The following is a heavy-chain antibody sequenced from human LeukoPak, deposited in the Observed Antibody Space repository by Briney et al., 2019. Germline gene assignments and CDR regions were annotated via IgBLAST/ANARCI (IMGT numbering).Heavy chain of an antibody. Sequence: GGSLRLSCVASGFTFDDYAMHWVRQAPGKGLEWVSLISWDGTITRYVESVKGRVTISRDNNKNSLYLQMDSLRAEDTALYYCARNSGAGYYFYMDVWGKGTAVTVSS. CDR1: GFTFDDYA. CDR3: ARNSGAGYYFYMDV. CDR2: ISWDGTIT. V-gene: IGHV3-43D*03. J-gene: IGHJ6*03. D-gene: IGHD3-10*01.